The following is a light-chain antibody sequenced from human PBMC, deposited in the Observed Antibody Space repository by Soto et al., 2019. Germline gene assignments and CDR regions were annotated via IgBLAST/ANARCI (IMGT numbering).Light chain of an antibody. V-gene: IGKV3-20*01. CDR1: QSLSTNY. Sequence: PGERATLSCRARQSLSTNYLAWYQQKPGQAPRLLIYDASSRATGVPDKFRGSGSGTDFTLIISRLDPEDFAVYFCQQYASSLTFGGGPKIELK. J-gene: IGKJ4*01. CDR3: QQYASSLT. CDR2: DAS.